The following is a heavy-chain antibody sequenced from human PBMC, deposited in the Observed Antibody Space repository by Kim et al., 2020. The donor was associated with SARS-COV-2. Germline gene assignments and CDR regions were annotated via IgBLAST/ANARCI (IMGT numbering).Heavy chain of an antibody. CDR3: ARDLYSSSRLYRWFDP. D-gene: IGHD6-13*01. V-gene: IGHV7-4-1*02. J-gene: IGHJ5*02. CDR2: INTNTGNP. CDR1: GYTFTSYA. Sequence: ASVKVSCKASGYTFTSYAMNWVRQAPGQGLEWMGWINTNTGNPTYAQGFTGRFVFSLDTSVSTAYLQISSLKAEDTAVYYCARDLYSSSRLYRWFDPWGQGTLVTVSS.